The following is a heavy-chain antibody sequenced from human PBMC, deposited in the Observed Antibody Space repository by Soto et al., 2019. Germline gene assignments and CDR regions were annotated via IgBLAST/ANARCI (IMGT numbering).Heavy chain of an antibody. V-gene: IGHV4-59*11. CDR1: GGSISNHY. D-gene: IGHD7-27*01. J-gene: IGHJ4*02. CDR2: IYYNGNT. Sequence: QVQLQESGPGLVKPSETLSLTCSVSGGSISNHYWSWIRQPPGKGLEWIGYIYYNGNTNYNLSLKSRVTRSVDTSRNQISLKLTTVTAADTAVYYCTRANWYSEYWGQGTLVTVSS. CDR3: TRANWYSEY.